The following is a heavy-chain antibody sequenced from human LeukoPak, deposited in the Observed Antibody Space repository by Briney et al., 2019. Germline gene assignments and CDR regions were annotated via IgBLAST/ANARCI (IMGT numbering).Heavy chain of an antibody. CDR1: GGSFSGYY. CDR3: ARGAAASTDVWSGYYFLVDY. D-gene: IGHD3-3*01. CDR2: INHSGST. Sequence: PSETLSLTCAVYGGSFSGYYWSWIRQPPGKGLEWIGEINHSGSTNYNPSLKSRVTISVDTSKNQFSLKLSSVTAADTAVYYCARGAAASTDVWSGYYFLVDYWGQGALVTVSS. J-gene: IGHJ4*02. V-gene: IGHV4-34*01.